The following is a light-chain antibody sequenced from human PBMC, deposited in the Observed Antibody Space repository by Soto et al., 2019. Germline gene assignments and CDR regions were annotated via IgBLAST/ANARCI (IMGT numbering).Light chain of an antibody. CDR2: GAS. J-gene: IGKJ4*01. V-gene: IGKV3-20*01. Sequence: EIVLTQSPGTLSLSPGERATLSCRASQNVSSSYLAWYQQKPGQAPSLLIYGASSRATGIPDRFSGSGSGTDFTLTISRLEPEDFAVYYCQQYGRSPLTFGGGTKVDIK. CDR1: QNVSSSY. CDR3: QQYGRSPLT.